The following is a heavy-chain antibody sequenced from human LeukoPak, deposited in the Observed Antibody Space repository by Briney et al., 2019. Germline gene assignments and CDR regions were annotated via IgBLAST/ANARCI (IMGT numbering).Heavy chain of an antibody. CDR3: AKGTSSLNYDAFDI. CDR2: ISFIFST. D-gene: IGHD6-19*01. Sequence: GGSLRLSCEASGFNFSSFGVNWVRQGPGKGLEWVSGISFIFSTWSADSVKGRFTISRDNSKNTVYLLMNSLRDDDTAVYYCAKGTSSLNYDAFDIWGQGTLVTVSS. CDR1: GFNFSSFG. J-gene: IGHJ3*02. V-gene: IGHV3-23*01.